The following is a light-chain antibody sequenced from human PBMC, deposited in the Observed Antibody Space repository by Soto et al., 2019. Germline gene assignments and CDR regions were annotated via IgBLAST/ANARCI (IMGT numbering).Light chain of an antibody. CDR1: SGHSSHA. J-gene: IGLJ3*02. CDR3: QTWDTAYWV. CDR2: VNSDGSH. Sequence: QLVLTQSPSASASLGASVKLTCTLSSGHSSHAVAWYQQQAEKSPRYLMKVNSDGSHTKGDGIPDRFSGSSSGAERYVTISSLQSEDEADYYCQTWDTAYWVFGGGTKLTVL. V-gene: IGLV4-69*01.